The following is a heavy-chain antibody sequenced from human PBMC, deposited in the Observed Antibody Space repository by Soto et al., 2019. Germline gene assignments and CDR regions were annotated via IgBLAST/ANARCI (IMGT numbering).Heavy chain of an antibody. D-gene: IGHD1-26*01. V-gene: IGHV3-11*06. CDR1: GFTFGDSY. CDR3: VRGGGCDLLDH. J-gene: IGHJ5*02. Sequence: GGSLSLSCAGSGFTFGDSYMSWLRQAPGKGLEWLSYISPGSRYPAYADSVTGRFTISRDNAKRSLYLQMMSLTAEDTAIYYSVRGGGCDLLDHWGHGTMVTVYS. CDR2: ISPGSRYP.